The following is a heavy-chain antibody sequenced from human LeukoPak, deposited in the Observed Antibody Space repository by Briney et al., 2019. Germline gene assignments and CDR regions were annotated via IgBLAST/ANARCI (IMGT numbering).Heavy chain of an antibody. D-gene: IGHD6-19*01. Sequence: SGGSLRLSCAASGFTFNTYTINWVRQAPGKGLEWVSSISSGNSYIYYAESVKGRFTISRDNAKNSLYLQMNSLRAEDTAVYYCARDSGWPLDRWGQGALVTVSS. CDR1: GFTFNTYT. V-gene: IGHV3-21*01. CDR2: ISSGNSYI. J-gene: IGHJ5*02. CDR3: ARDSGWPLDR.